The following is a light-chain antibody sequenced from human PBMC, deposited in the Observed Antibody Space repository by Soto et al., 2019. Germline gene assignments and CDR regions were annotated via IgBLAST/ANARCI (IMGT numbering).Light chain of an antibody. CDR2: TAS. Sequence: DIQMTQSPSTLSLSVNDRVTITCRASQSISSWLAWYQQKPVKAPKLLIYTASNLEGVVPSRCSGGGSGTEFTLTSSSLQADDFATYCCHQYNSAWRFGHGTKVDI. CDR1: QSISSW. CDR3: HQYNSAWR. V-gene: IGKV1-5*03. J-gene: IGKJ1*01.